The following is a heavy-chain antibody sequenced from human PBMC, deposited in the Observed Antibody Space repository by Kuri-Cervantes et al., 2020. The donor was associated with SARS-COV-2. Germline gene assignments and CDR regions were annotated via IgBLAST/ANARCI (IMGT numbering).Heavy chain of an antibody. CDR3: ARDLRAEQ. CDR1: GFSFSDYS. CDR2: ISSSSSYI. Sequence: GGSLRLSCAASGFSFSDYSMNWVRQAPGKGLEWVSSISSSSSYIYYGDSVKGRFTISRDNSKNTLYLQMNSLRAEDTAVYYCARDLRAEQWGQGTLVTVSS. J-gene: IGHJ4*02. D-gene: IGHD3-10*01. V-gene: IGHV3-21*01.